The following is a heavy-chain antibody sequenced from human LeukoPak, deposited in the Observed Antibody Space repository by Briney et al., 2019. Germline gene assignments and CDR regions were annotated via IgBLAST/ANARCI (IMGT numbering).Heavy chain of an antibody. D-gene: IGHD2/OR15-2a*01. CDR2: INTNTGNP. CDR3: ASTFSTAPPFHYYYYGMDA. J-gene: IGHJ6*02. Sequence: ASVKVSCKASGYTFTSYAMNWVRQAPGQGLEWMGWINTNTGNPTYAQGFTGRFVFSLDTSVSTAYLQISSLKAEDTAVYYCASTFSTAPPFHYYYYGMDAWGQGTTVTVSS. CDR1: GYTFTSYA. V-gene: IGHV7-4-1*02.